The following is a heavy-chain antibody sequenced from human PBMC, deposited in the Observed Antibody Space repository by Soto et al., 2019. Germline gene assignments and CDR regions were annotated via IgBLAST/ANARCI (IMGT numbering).Heavy chain of an antibody. CDR3: ASCNYCDSRCYEGRDY. CDR1: GFTVSSNY. D-gene: IGHD3-22*01. Sequence: EVQLVESGGGLVQPGGSLRLSCAASGFTVSSNYMTWVRQAPGKGLEWVSVIYSGGSTYYADSVRGRFTISRDNSKXXMYLQMTSVRAEDTAVYYCASCNYCDSRCYEGRDYWGQGTLVTVSS. CDR2: IYSGGST. V-gene: IGHV3-66*01. J-gene: IGHJ4*02.